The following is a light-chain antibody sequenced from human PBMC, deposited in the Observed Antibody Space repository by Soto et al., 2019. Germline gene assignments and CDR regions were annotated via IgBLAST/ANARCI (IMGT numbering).Light chain of an antibody. V-gene: IGKV2-30*02. J-gene: IGKJ4*01. CDR1: QSLVHSDGNTY. Sequence: DVVMTQSPLSLPVTLGQPASISCRSSQSLVHSDGNTYLNWFQQRPGQSPRRLIYRVSNRATGIPARFSGSGSGTDFTLTISSLEPEDFAFYYCLQRSNWPPLLSFGGGTKVDIK. CDR2: RVS. CDR3: LQRSNWPPLLS.